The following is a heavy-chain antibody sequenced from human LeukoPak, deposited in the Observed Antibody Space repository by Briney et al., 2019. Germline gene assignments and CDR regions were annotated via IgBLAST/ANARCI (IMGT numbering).Heavy chain of an antibody. CDR2: ISSSSSYI. D-gene: IGHD2-15*01. CDR3: ASTEGVADQYDY. Sequence: GGSLRLSCAASGFTFSSYSVNWVRQAPGKGLEWVSSISSSSSYIYYADSVKGRFTISRDNAKNSLYLQMNSLRAEDTAVYYCASTEGVADQYDYWGQGTLVTVSS. V-gene: IGHV3-21*01. CDR1: GFTFSSYS. J-gene: IGHJ4*02.